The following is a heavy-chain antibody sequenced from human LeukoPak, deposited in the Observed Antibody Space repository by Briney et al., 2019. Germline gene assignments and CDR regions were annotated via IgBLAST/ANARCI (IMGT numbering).Heavy chain of an antibody. Sequence: ASVKVSCKASGYTFTSYYMHWVRQAPGQGLEWMRIINPSGGSTGYAQKFQGRVTMTRDTSTSTVYMELSSLRSEDTAVYYCARVGVNSGSYDAFDIWGQGTMVTVSS. D-gene: IGHD3-10*01. CDR1: GYTFTSYY. CDR2: INPSGGST. J-gene: IGHJ3*02. CDR3: ARVGVNSGSYDAFDI. V-gene: IGHV1-46*01.